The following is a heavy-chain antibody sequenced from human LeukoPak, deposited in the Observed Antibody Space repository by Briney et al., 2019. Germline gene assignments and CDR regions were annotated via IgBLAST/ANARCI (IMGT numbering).Heavy chain of an antibody. CDR2: ISDSGGST. J-gene: IGHJ4*02. Sequence: GRSLRLSCAASGFTFSSYGMHWVRQALGKGLEWVSGISDSGGSTYYADSVKGRFTISRDNSKNTLYLQMNSLRAEDTAVYYCAKLPGRAADYWGQGTLVTVSS. CDR1: GFTFSSYG. V-gene: IGHV3-23*01. CDR3: AKLPGRAADY.